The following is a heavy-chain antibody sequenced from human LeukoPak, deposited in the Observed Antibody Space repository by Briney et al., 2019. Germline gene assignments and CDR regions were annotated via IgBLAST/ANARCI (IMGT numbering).Heavy chain of an antibody. CDR3: ARGRVGYCSSTSCYKRSWFDP. CDR1: GGSFSGYY. V-gene: IGHV4-34*01. CDR2: INHSGST. Sequence: SETLSLTCAVYGGSFSGYYWSSIRQPPGKGLEWIGEINHSGSTNYNPSLKSRVTISVDTSKNQFSLKLSSVTAADTAVYYCARGRVGYCSSTSCYKRSWFDPWGQGTLVTVSS. D-gene: IGHD2-2*02. J-gene: IGHJ5*02.